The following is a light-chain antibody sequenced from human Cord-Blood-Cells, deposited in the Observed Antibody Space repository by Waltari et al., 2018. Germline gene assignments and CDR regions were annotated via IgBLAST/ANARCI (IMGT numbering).Light chain of an antibody. CDR2: EDS. CDR3: YSTDSSGNHRGV. V-gene: IGLV3-10*01. Sequence: SYELTQPLSAPASPGQTARTTCSGDALPEQSAYWYQQKSGQAPVLVIYEDSKRPSGIPERFSGSSSGTMATLTISGAQVEDAADYYCYSTDSSGNHRGVFGGGTKLTVL. CDR1: ALPEQS. J-gene: IGLJ2*01.